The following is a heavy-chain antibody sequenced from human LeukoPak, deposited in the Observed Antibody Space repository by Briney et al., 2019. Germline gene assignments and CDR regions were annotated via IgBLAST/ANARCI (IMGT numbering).Heavy chain of an antibody. CDR1: GFPFSSYA. J-gene: IGHJ4*02. CDR2: ISGSGGST. V-gene: IGHV3-23*01. Sequence: GSLRLSFAASGFPFSSYAMSWVRPAPGKGLEWVSAISGSGGSTYYADSVKGRFTISRDNSKNTLYLQMNSLRAEDTAVYYCAKDSDYIDYWGQGTLVTVSS. CDR3: AKDSDYIDY.